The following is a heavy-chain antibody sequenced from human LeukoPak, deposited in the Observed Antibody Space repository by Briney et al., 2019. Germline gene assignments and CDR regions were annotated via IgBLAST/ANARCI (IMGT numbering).Heavy chain of an antibody. D-gene: IGHD6-19*01. CDR2: IYYSGST. CDR1: GGSISSYY. Sequence: PSETLSLTCTVSGGSISSYYWGWIRQPPGKGLEWIGSIYYSGSTYYNPSLKSRVTISVDTSKNQFSLKLSSVTAADTAVYYCARQGRFSSGWAFDYWGQGTLVTVSS. J-gene: IGHJ4*02. CDR3: ARQGRFSSGWAFDY. V-gene: IGHV4-39*01.